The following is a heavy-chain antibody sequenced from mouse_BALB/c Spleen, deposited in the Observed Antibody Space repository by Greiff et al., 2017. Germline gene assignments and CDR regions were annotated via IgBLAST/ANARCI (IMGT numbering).Heavy chain of an antibody. J-gene: IGHJ4*01. Sequence: DVMLVESGGGLVQPGGSLRLSCATSGFTFTDYYMSWVRQPPGKALEWLGFIRNKANGYTTEYSASVKGRFTISRDNSQSILYLQMNTLRAEDSATYYCARVYYGSSYGGAMDYWGQGTSVTVSS. CDR2: IRNKANGYTT. V-gene: IGHV7-3*02. D-gene: IGHD1-1*01. CDR3: ARVYYGSSYGGAMDY. CDR1: GFTFTDYY.